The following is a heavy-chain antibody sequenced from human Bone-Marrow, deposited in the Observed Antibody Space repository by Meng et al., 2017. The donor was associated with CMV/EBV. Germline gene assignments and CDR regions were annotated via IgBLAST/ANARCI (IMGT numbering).Heavy chain of an antibody. CDR2: IYSCGST. Sequence: GGSLRLSCAASGFTFSSYWMSWVRQAPGKGLEWVSVIYSCGSTYYADSVKGRFTISRDNSKNTLYLQMNSLRAEDTAVYYCARGTGDWGQGTLVTVSS. CDR3: ARGTGD. J-gene: IGHJ4*02. CDR1: GFTFSSYW. V-gene: IGHV3-53*05. D-gene: IGHD7-27*01.